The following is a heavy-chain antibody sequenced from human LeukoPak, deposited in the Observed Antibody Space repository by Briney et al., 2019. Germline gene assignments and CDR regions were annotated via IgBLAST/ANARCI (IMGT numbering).Heavy chain of an antibody. CDR2: INPNSGFT. J-gene: IGHJ6*03. CDR1: GYTFNGYY. CDR3: ARSGRDDYYYYYMDV. V-gene: IGHV1-2*02. Sequence: ASVKVSCKASGYTFNGYYMLWVRQAPGQGLEWLGWINPNSGFTNDAQKFQGRVTMTRDTSISTAYMELSRLRSDDTAVYYCARSGRDDYYYYYMDVWGKGTTVTVSS.